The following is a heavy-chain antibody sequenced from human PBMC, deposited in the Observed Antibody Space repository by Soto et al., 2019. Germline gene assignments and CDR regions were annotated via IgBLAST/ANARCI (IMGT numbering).Heavy chain of an antibody. Sequence: GGSLRLSCAASGFTFSNFNMIWVRQAPGKGLEWVSCISSISSTIYYADSVKGRFTISRDNAENSLYLKMNSLRDEDTAVYYCAREVDYYYYGMDVWGQGTTVTVSS. V-gene: IGHV3-48*02. CDR3: AREVDYYYYGMDV. J-gene: IGHJ6*02. CDR2: ISSISSTI. CDR1: GFTFSNFN.